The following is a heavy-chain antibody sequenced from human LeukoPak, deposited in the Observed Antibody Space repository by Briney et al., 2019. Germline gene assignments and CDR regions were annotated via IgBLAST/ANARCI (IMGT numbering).Heavy chain of an antibody. CDR2: ISYDGSNK. V-gene: IGHV3-30*03. D-gene: IGHD1-1*01. CDR3: VRVVTTGSGWYHFDN. CDR1: GFTFSSYG. J-gene: IGHJ4*02. Sequence: GGSLRLSCAASGFTFSSYGMHWVRQAPGKGLEWVAVISYDGSNKYYADSVKGRFTISRDDSQNSLYLHLNSLKTEDTAVYYCVRVVTTGSGWYHFDNWGQGTLVTVSS.